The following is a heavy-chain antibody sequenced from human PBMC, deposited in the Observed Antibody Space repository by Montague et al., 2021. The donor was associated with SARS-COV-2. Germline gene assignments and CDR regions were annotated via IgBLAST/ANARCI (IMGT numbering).Heavy chain of an antibody. CDR3: ARGATRTFDY. J-gene: IGHJ4*02. CDR2: IFYRGTT. V-gene: IGHV4-59*01. Sequence: SETLSLTRTVSGDSMTYFYWSWIRQTAEKGLQWIGYIFYRGTTKXNPSLESRVTIAVDTSKDQFYLKLNSVTAADTAVYYCARGATRTFDYWGQGTRVTVSS. D-gene: IGHD1-1*01. CDR1: GDSMTYFY.